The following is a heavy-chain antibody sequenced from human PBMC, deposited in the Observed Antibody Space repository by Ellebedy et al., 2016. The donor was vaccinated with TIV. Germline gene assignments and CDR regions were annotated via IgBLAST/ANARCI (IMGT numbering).Heavy chain of an antibody. D-gene: IGHD2/OR15-2a*01. Sequence: AASVKVSCKTSGYTFTRYYMHWVRQAPGQGLEWMGIINPSGASTSYAQRFQGRVSMTRNSSINTAYMDLSSLRFEDTAVYYCARGRGFLQGLEYWGQGSLVTVPS. CDR1: GYTFTRYY. CDR3: ARGRGFLQGLEY. J-gene: IGHJ4*02. CDR2: INPSGAST. V-gene: IGHV1-46*01.